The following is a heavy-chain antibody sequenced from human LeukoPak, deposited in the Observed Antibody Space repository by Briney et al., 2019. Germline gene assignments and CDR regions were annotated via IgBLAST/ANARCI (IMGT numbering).Heavy chain of an antibody. Sequence: GGSLRLSCAASGFTFSDYYMSWIRQAPGKGLEWVSYISSSGSTIYYADPVKGRFTISRDNAKNSLYLQMNSLRAEDTAVYYCARVYDFWSGRYFDYWGQGTLVTVSS. CDR3: ARVYDFWSGRYFDY. V-gene: IGHV3-11*04. J-gene: IGHJ4*02. CDR1: GFTFSDYY. CDR2: ISSSGSTI. D-gene: IGHD3-3*01.